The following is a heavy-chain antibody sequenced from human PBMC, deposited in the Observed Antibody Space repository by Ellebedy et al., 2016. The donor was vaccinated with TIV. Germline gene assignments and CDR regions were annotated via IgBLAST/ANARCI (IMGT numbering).Heavy chain of an antibody. CDR1: GYTFTSYG. D-gene: IGHD3-10*01. Sequence: ASVKVSXXASGYTFTSYGISWVRQAPGQGLEWMGWISAYNGNTNYAQKLQGRVTMTTDTSTSTAYMELRSLRSDDTAVYYCAVIVEGFGEFSYGMDVWGQGTTVTVSS. V-gene: IGHV1-18*01. CDR2: ISAYNGNT. J-gene: IGHJ6*02. CDR3: AVIVEGFGEFSYGMDV.